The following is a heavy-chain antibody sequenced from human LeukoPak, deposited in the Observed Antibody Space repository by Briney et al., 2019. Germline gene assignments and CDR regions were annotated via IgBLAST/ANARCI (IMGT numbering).Heavy chain of an antibody. J-gene: IGHJ4*02. D-gene: IGHD2-8*01. CDR1: GFTFSSYW. CDR3: ARGNVLMVYASPFDY. V-gene: IGHV3-7*01. Sequence: GGSLRLSCAASGFTFSSYWMSWGRQAPGTGLEWVAHIKQDGSEKYYVDSVKGRFTISRDNAKNSLYLQMNSLRVEDTAVYYCARGNVLMVYASPFDYWGQGTLVTVSS. CDR2: IKQDGSEK.